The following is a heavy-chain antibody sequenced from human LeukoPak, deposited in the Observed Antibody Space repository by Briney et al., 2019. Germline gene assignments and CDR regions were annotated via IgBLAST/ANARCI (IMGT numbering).Heavy chain of an antibody. D-gene: IGHD3-22*01. V-gene: IGHV4-59*02. CDR3: ARQRFDYYDSSGYYYGFDY. J-gene: IGHJ4*02. CDR1: GGSVSSYW. Sequence: KPSETLSLTCTVSGGSVSSYWWSWIRQPPGKGLEYIGYIFYSGSTNYNPSLKSRVTISVDTSKNQFSLKLNSVTAADTAVYYCARQRFDYYDSSGYYYGFDYWGQGTLVTVSS. CDR2: IFYSGST.